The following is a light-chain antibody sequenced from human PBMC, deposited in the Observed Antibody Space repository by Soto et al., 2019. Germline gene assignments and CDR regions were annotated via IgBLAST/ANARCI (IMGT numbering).Light chain of an antibody. J-gene: IGKJ4*01. V-gene: IGKV3D-15*01. CDR1: ENVCTN. CDR3: QQYNNWGLS. Sequence: IVLTQSPATLSVSPGERVTLSCRASENVCTNLAWYQQRPAQPPRLLIYGSSTRATGISATFSGSGSRTEFTLTISSLQSEDSAVYYCQQYNNWGLSFGGGTRVEIK. CDR2: GSS.